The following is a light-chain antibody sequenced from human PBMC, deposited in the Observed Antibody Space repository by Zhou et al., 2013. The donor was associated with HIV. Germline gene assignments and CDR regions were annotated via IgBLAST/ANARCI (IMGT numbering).Light chain of an antibody. CDR3: QQYDNLPYT. V-gene: IGKV1-8*01. CDR2: AAS. CDR1: QGISSY. Sequence: AIRITQSPSSLSASTGDRVTITCRASQGISSYLAWYQQKPGKAPKLLIYAASTLQSAVPSRFSGSGSGTDFTLTISSLQPEDIATYYCQQYDNLPYTFGQGTKLEIK. J-gene: IGKJ2*01.